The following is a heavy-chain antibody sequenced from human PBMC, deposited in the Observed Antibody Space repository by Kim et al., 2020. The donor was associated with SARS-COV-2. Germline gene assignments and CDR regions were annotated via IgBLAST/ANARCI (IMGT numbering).Heavy chain of an antibody. V-gene: IGHV3-23*01. J-gene: IGHJ6*02. CDR2: ISDSGGST. CDR3: AKGQLWLLGYYYYGMDV. Sequence: GGSLRLSCAASGFTFSSYAMSWVRQAPGKGLEWVSAISDSGGSTYYADSVKGRFTISRDNSKNTLYLQMNSLRAEDTAVYYCAKGQLWLLGYYYYGMDVWGQGTTVTVSS. CDR1: GFTFSSYA. D-gene: IGHD5-18*01.